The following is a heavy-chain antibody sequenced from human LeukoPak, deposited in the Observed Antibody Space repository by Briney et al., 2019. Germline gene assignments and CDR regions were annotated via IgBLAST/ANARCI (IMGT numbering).Heavy chain of an antibody. CDR1: GFTFSGYA. D-gene: IGHD3-10*01. CDR3: AKDKTVSADYYFDY. CDR2: ISTDGNDK. V-gene: IGHV3-30*04. Sequence: GGSLRLSCAASGFTFSGYAMHWVRQAPGKGLEWLTVISTDGNDKHYADSVKGRFTVARDNSKNTLLLQMNNVRTEDTAVYYCAKDKTVSADYYFDYWGQGTLVTVSS. J-gene: IGHJ4*02.